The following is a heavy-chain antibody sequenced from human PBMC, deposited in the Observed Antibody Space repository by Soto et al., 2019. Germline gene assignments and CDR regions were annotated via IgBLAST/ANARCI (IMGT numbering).Heavy chain of an antibody. CDR1: GGTFNSYA. CDR2: IIPIFGTP. V-gene: IGHV1-69*12. D-gene: IGHD4-4*01. CDR3: ASRSENGYNNDFDY. Sequence: QVLLVQSGAEVKKPGSSVKVSCKASGGTFNSYAFSWVRQAPGQGLEWMGGIIPIFGTPNYAQKFQGRVTITADDSTSTAYMELSGLRSEDTAVYYCASRSENGYNNDFDYWGQGTLVTVSS. J-gene: IGHJ4*02.